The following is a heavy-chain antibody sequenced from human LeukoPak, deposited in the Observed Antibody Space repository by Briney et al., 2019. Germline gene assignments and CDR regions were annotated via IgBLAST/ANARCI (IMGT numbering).Heavy chain of an antibody. CDR2: MNPNSGNT. V-gene: IGHV1-8*01. D-gene: IGHD6-19*01. Sequence: ASVKVSCKASGYTFTDYYMHWVRQAPGQGLEWMGWMNPNSGNTGYAQKFQGRVTMTRNTSISTAYMELSSLRSEDTAVYYCARGRGGSSGWYPRDYWGQGTLVTVSS. CDR1: GYTFTDYY. CDR3: ARGRGGSSGWYPRDY. J-gene: IGHJ4*02.